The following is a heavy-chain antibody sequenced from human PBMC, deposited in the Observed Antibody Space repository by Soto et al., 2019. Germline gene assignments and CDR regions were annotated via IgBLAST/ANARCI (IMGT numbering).Heavy chain of an antibody. CDR2: IYPGDSDS. CDR1: GFTFTSYW. J-gene: IGHJ4*02. V-gene: IGHV5-51*01. Sequence: GESLKISCKGSGFTFTSYWIAWVRQMPGKGLEWMGIIYPGDSDSSYSPSFQGQVTISADKSINTAYLHWSSLKASDTAIYYCVKQEVDGSTTTCANFGYWGEGTLVCVGS. D-gene: IGHD2-2*01. CDR3: VKQEVDGSTTTCANFGY.